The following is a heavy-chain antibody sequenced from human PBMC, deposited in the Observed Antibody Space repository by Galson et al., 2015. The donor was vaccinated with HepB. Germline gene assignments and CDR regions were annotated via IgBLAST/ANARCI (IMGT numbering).Heavy chain of an antibody. J-gene: IGHJ4*02. V-gene: IGHV3-33*08. CDR2: IWYDGSNK. CDR1: GFTFRTYG. Sequence: SLRLSCAASGFTFRTYGFHWVRQAPGKGLEWVAFIWYDGSNKYYTDSVRGRFILSRDSSKSTLYLQMNSLRSDDTAVYYCARALRPTVTQIFPLGYWGQGTLVTVSS. CDR3: ARALRPTVTQIFPLGY. D-gene: IGHD4-17*01.